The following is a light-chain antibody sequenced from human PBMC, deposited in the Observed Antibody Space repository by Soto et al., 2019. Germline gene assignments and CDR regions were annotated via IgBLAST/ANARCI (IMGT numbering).Light chain of an antibody. Sequence: DIVMTQSPDSLAVSLGERATINCKSRQSVLYSSNHQNYLAWFRQKPGQAPRLLIYGASSRATGIPDRFSGSGSGTDFTLTISRLGPEDFAVYYCQQYGTSPTFGQGNKVDNK. CDR1: QSVLYSSNHQNY. V-gene: IGKV4-1*01. CDR3: QQYGTSPT. CDR2: GAS. J-gene: IGKJ1*01.